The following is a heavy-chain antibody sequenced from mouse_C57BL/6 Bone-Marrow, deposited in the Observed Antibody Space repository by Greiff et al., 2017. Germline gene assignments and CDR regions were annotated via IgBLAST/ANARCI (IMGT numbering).Heavy chain of an antibody. D-gene: IGHD2-4*01. CDR1: GFTFSSYA. Sequence: EVKLVESGGGLVKPGGSLKLSCAASGFTFSSYAMSWVRQTPEKRLEWVATISDGGSYTYYPDNVKGRFTISRDNAKNNLYLQMSHLKSEDTAMYYCARDHDYDEGLADWGQGTLVTVSA. CDR3: ARDHDYDEGLAD. CDR2: ISDGGSYT. V-gene: IGHV5-4*01. J-gene: IGHJ3*01.